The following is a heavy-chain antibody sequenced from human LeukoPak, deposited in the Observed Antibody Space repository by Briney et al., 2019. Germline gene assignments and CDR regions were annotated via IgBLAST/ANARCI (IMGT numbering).Heavy chain of an antibody. CDR1: GGSISSSLYY. Sequence: PSETLSLTCTVSGGSISSSLYYWGWIRQPPGKGLEWIGSIFYSGITYYNPSLQSRVTISVDTSKSQFSLHLSSVTAADTALYYCARHGSSWYEKDYFDYWGQGTLVTVSS. CDR3: ARHGSSWYEKDYFDY. J-gene: IGHJ4*02. V-gene: IGHV4-39*01. CDR2: IFYSGIT. D-gene: IGHD6-13*01.